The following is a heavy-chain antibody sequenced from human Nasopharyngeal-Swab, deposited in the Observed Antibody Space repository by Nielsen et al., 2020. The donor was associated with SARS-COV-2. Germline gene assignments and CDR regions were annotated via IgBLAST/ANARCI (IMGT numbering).Heavy chain of an antibody. Sequence: GSLRLSCTVSGGSISSYYWSWIRQPPGKGLEWIGYIYYSGSTNYNPSLKSRVTISVDTSKNQFSLKLSSVTAADTAVYYCARGPDAAGTYYYYYYHMDVWGKGTTVTVSS. CDR2: IYYSGST. CDR1: GGSISSYY. J-gene: IGHJ6*03. D-gene: IGHD6-13*01. V-gene: IGHV4-59*01. CDR3: ARGPDAAGTYYYYYYHMDV.